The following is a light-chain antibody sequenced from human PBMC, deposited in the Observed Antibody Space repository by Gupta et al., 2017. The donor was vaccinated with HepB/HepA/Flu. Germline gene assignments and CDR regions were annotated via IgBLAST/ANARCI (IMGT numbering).Light chain of an antibody. Sequence: EVVLTQFPGTLSSSPGERATLSCRATHSVSRNYLAWYQQKPGQAPSLLLYGASSRPSAVPDRFSGSGSGTEFTLTIIRLEPEDFAVYYCQLEASTPFTFDQGTKMEIK. J-gene: IGKJ2*01. CDR3: QLEASTPFT. V-gene: IGKV3-20*01. CDR2: GAS. CDR1: HSVSRNY.